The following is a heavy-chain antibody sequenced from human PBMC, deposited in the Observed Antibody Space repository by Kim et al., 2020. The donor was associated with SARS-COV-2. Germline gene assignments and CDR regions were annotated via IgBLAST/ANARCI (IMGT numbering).Heavy chain of an antibody. J-gene: IGHJ4*02. Sequence: SETLSLTCAVYGGSFSGYYWSWIRQPPGKGLEWIGEINHSGSTNYNPSLKSRVTISVDTSKNQFSLKLSSVTAADTAVYYCARGRGYDSSGYSPYYFDYWGRGPLATFSS. V-gene: IGHV4-34*01. CDR1: GGSFSGYY. CDR2: INHSGST. CDR3: ARGRGYDSSGYSPYYFDY. D-gene: IGHD3-22*01.